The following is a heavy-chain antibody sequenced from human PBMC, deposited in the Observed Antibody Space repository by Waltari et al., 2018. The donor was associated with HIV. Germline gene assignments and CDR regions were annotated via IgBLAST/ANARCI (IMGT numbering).Heavy chain of an antibody. CDR2: INHSGSN. Sequence: QVQLQQRGAGPLRLSETLSLTCAVYGGSFSGYYWSWLRQAPGEGLEWIGEINHSGSNNCNPSLKSRVTISVDTSKNQFSLRVRAVTAADTAVYYCARDSVPSFDYGDYYYYGMDVWSRGTTVTVSS. D-gene: IGHD4-17*01. CDR3: ARDSVPSFDYGDYYYYGMDV. V-gene: IGHV4-34*01. J-gene: IGHJ6*01. CDR1: GGSFSGYY.